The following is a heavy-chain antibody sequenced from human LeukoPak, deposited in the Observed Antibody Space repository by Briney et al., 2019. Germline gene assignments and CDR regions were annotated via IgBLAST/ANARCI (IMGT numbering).Heavy chain of an antibody. V-gene: IGHV3-23*01. CDR1: GFTFSSYA. Sequence: GGSLRLSCAASGFTFSSYAMSWVRQAPGKGLEWVSAISGSGGSTYYADSVKGRFTISRDNSKNTLYLQMNSLRAEDTAVYYCAQTKVGAVLRYPNWFDPWGQGTLVTVSS. CDR2: ISGSGGST. J-gene: IGHJ5*02. D-gene: IGHD3-9*01. CDR3: AQTKVGAVLRYPNWFDP.